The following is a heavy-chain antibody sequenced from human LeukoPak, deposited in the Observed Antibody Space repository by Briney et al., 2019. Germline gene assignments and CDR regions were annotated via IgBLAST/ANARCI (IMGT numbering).Heavy chain of an antibody. CDR1: GGSFSGYY. CDR3: ARWSGYVWGSYRYAWEN. D-gene: IGHD3-16*02. Sequence: SETLSLTCAVYGGSFSGYYWSWIRQPPGKGLEWIGEINHSGSTNYNPSLKSRVTISVDTSKNQFSLKLSSVTAADTAVYYCARWSGYVWGSYRYAWENWGQGTLVTVSS. CDR2: INHSGST. V-gene: IGHV4-34*01. J-gene: IGHJ4*02.